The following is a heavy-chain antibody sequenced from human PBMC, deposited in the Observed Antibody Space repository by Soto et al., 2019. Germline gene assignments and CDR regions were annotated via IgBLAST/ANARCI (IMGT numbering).Heavy chain of an antibody. CDR3: ARGRLVGGFDP. D-gene: IGHD6-6*01. V-gene: IGHV4-34*01. Sequence: QVQLQQWGAGLLKPSETLSLTCAVYGGSFSGYYWSWIRQPPGKGLEWIGEINHSGRTNYNPSLKSRVTISVDTSKNQFSLKLSSVTAADTAVYYCARGRLVGGFDPWGQGTLVTVSS. CDR1: GGSFSGYY. J-gene: IGHJ5*02. CDR2: INHSGRT.